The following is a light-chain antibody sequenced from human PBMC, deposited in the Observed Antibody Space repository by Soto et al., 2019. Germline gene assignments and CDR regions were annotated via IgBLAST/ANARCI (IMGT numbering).Light chain of an antibody. CDR3: QQANSFPIT. CDR2: DAY. CDR1: QSISSW. J-gene: IGKJ5*01. V-gene: IGKV1-12*01. Sequence: DIQMTQSPSTLSASVGDRVTITCRASQSISSWLAWYQQKPGKAPKLLIYDAYSLESGTPSRFSGRRSGTEFTLTIASVQPEDFATYYCQQANSFPITFGQGTRLEIK.